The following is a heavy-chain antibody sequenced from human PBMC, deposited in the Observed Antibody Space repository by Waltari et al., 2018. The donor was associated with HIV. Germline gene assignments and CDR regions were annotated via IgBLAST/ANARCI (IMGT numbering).Heavy chain of an antibody. CDR2: ILNDGSQR. Sequence: QVQLVASGGGVVQPGGSLRLSCAASGFTFNSYGMHWGRQGPGKGLELVAVILNDGSQRYYSDSVKGRFIISRDNSKNMLYLQMNSLRVEDTATYYCAKDQGRYYFGMDVWGQGTTVTVSS. V-gene: IGHV3-30*18. D-gene: IGHD3-16*01. CDR1: GFTFNSYG. CDR3: AKDQGRYYFGMDV. J-gene: IGHJ6*02.